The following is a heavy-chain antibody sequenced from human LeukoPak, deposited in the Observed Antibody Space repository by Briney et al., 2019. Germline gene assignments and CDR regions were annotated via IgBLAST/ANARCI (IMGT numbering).Heavy chain of an antibody. Sequence: SETLSLTCAVYGGSFSGYYWSWIRQPPGKGLEWIGEINQSGSTNYNPSLKSRVTISVDTSKNQFSLKLSSVTAADTAVYYCARGRYYDILTGHDFDYWGQGTLVTVSS. CDR1: GGSFSGYY. CDR3: ARGRYYDILTGHDFDY. J-gene: IGHJ4*02. CDR2: INQSGST. V-gene: IGHV4-34*01. D-gene: IGHD3-9*01.